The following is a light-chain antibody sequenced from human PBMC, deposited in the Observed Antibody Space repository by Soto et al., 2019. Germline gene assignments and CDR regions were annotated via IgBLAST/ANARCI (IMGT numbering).Light chain of an antibody. CDR1: QSVSSSY. Sequence: EIVLTQSPGTLSLSPGERVTLSCRASQSVSSSYLAWYQQKPGQAPRLLIYDASSRATGIPDRFSGSGSGTDFTLPISRLETEDFAVYYCQQYGSSPGTFGQGTKLEIK. CDR2: DAS. CDR3: QQYGSSPGT. J-gene: IGKJ2*01. V-gene: IGKV3-20*01.